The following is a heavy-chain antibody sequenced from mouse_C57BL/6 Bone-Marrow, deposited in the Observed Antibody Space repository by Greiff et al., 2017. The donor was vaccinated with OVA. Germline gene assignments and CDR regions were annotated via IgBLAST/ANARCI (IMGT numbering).Heavy chain of an antibody. V-gene: IGHV5-9-1*02. J-gene: IGHJ1*03. Sequence: EVQRVESGAGLVKPGGSLKLSCAASGFTFSSYAMSWVRQTPEKRLEWVAYISSGGDYIYYADTVKGRFTISRDNARNTLYLQMSSLKSEDTAMYYCTRRRNDGFWDFDVWGTGTTVTVSS. CDR1: GFTFSSYA. CDR2: ISSGGDYI. CDR3: TRRRNDGFWDFDV. D-gene: IGHD2-3*01.